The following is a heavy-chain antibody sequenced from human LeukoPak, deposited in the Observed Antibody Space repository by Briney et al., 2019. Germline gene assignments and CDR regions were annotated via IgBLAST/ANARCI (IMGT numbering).Heavy chain of an antibody. J-gene: IGHJ4*02. Sequence: PSETLSLTCTVSGDSISSYHWSWIRQPPGRGLEWIGYIYYRGSTNYNPSLTSRVTISLDTSKNQFSLKLSSVTTADTAVYYCARSEMATIYYFDYWGQGTLVSVSS. CDR2: IYYRGST. CDR3: ARSEMATIYYFDY. V-gene: IGHV4-59*01. D-gene: IGHD5-24*01. CDR1: GDSISSYH.